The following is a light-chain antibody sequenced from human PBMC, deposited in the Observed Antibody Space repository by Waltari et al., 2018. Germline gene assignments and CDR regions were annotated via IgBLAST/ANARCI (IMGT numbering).Light chain of an antibody. CDR2: QKS. CDR3: LQYNGEPRT. CDR1: RNVRPW. Sequence: DTHMTQSPATLSAFVGDRVTISCRASRNVRPWLAWHQQKPGKAHKLLIYQKSILESGVPSRFSGSGCGTEFTLTISSLQPEDFATYYCLQYNGEPRTFGQGTKVEV. J-gene: IGKJ1*01. V-gene: IGKV1-5*03.